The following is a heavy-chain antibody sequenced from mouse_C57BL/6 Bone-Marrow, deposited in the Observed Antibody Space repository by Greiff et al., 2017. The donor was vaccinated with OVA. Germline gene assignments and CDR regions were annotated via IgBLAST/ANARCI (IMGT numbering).Heavy chain of an antibody. J-gene: IGHJ4*01. CDR3: ARRGLPLRYAMDY. D-gene: IGHD2-4*01. V-gene: IGHV1-80*01. Sequence: VQLQQSGAELVKPGASVKISCTASGYAFSSYWMNWVKQRPGKGLEWIGQIYPGDGDTNYNGKFKGKATLTADTSSSTAYMQLSSLTSEDSTVYFCARRGLPLRYAMDYWGQGTSVTVSS. CDR1: GYAFSSYW. CDR2: IYPGDGDT.